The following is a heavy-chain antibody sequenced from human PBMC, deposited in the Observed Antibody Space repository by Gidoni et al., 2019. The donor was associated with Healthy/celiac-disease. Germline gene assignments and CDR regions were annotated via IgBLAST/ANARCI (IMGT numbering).Heavy chain of an antibody. CDR1: GYTFTSYA. CDR3: ARVFSASHPNDY. CDR2: INAGNGNT. Sequence: QVQLVQSGAEVKKPGASVKVSCKASGYTFTSYAMHWVRQAPGQRLEWMGWINAGNGNTKYSQKFQGRVTITRDTSASTAYMELSSLRSEDTAVYYCARVFSASHPNDYWGQGTLVTVSS. J-gene: IGHJ4*02. V-gene: IGHV1-3*01.